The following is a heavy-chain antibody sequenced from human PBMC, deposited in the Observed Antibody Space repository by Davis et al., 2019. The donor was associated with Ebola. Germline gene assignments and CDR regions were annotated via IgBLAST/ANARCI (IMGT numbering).Heavy chain of an antibody. V-gene: IGHV3-21*04. D-gene: IGHD3-22*01. CDR1: GFTFSSYG. CDR3: ARRVYDSSGYYYMDV. CDR2: ISSSSNYI. Sequence: GESLKISCAASGFTFSSYGMNWVRQAPGKGLEWVSYISSSSNYIYYADSVRGRFTISRDNAKNSLYLQMNSLRAEDTALYYCARRVYDSSGYYYMDVWGKGTTVTVSS. J-gene: IGHJ6*03.